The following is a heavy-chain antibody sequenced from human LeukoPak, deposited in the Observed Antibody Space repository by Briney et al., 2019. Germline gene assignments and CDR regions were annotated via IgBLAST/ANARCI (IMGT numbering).Heavy chain of an antibody. Sequence: ASVKVSCTASGYTFSDFYVHWVRQAPGQGLEWMGWIHPNSGGTNYAQSLQGRVTMTRDRSISTAYMELSRLTSDDTAVYYCARDPLSNSWYYFDYWGQGTLVTVSS. V-gene: IGHV1-2*02. D-gene: IGHD2-2*01. CDR1: GYTFSDFY. J-gene: IGHJ4*02. CDR3: ARDPLSNSWYYFDY. CDR2: IHPNSGGT.